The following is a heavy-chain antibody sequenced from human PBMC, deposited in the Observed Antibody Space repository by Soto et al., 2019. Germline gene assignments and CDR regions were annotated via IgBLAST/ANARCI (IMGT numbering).Heavy chain of an antibody. V-gene: IGHV4-31*03. D-gene: IGHD3-10*01. CDR3: ARDRGSGSYRGAFDI. CDR1: GGSISSGGYY. Sequence: QVQLQESGPGLVKPSQTLSLTCTVSGGSISSGGYYWSWIRQHPGKGLEWIGYIYYSGSTYYNPALKRRVTISVDTSKNQCSLKLSSVTAAVTVVYYCARDRGSGSYRGAFDIWGQGTMVTVSS. J-gene: IGHJ3*02. CDR2: IYYSGST.